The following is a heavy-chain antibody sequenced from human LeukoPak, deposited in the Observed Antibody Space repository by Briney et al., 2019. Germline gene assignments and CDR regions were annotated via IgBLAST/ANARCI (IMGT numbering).Heavy chain of an antibody. CDR3: ARDFRSDYGDYVGLYY. J-gene: IGHJ4*02. CDR1: GGSISSGSYY. CDR2: IYTSGST. V-gene: IGHV4-61*02. D-gene: IGHD4-17*01. Sequence: SQTLSLTCTVSGGSISSGSYYWSWIRQPAGKGLEWIGRIYTSGSTNYNPSLKSRVTISVDTSKNQFSLKPSSVTAADTAVYYCARDFRSDYGDYVGLYYWGQGTLVTVSS.